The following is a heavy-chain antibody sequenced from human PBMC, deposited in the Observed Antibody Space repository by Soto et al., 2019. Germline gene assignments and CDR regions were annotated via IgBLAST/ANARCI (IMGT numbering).Heavy chain of an antibody. CDR3: TRDDFWPYSSSWTGLYFDY. D-gene: IGHD6-13*01. J-gene: IGHJ4*02. CDR2: IRSKAYGGKT. CDR1: GFTFGDYA. Sequence: GGSLRLSCTASGFTFGDYAVSWFRQAPGKGLEWVGFIRSKAYGGKTEYAASVKGRFTISRDDSKSIAYLQMNSLKTEDTAVYYCTRDDFWPYSSSWTGLYFDYWGQGTLVTVSS. V-gene: IGHV3-49*03.